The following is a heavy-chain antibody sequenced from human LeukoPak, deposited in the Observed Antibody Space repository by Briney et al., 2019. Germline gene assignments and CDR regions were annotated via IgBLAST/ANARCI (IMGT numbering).Heavy chain of an antibody. Sequence: LGGSLKLSCAASGFTFSSYSMNWVRQAPGKGLEWVSSISSSSSYIYYADSVKGRFTISRDNAKNSLYLQMNSLRAEDTAVYYCAREPGDYDFWSGYSDWGQGTLVTVSS. CDR3: AREPGDYDFWSGYSD. V-gene: IGHV3-21*01. CDR2: ISSSSSYI. J-gene: IGHJ4*02. D-gene: IGHD3-3*01. CDR1: GFTFSSYS.